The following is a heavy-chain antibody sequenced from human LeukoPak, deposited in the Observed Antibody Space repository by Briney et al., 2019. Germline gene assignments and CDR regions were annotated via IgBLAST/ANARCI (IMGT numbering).Heavy chain of an antibody. D-gene: IGHD2-2*01. V-gene: IGHV4-59*01. CDR2: IYYSGSN. J-gene: IGHJ4*02. CDR3: ARVGHCSSTSCYGLDY. CDR1: GGSLINYY. Sequence: SETLSLTCTVSGGSLINYYWSWVRQPPGKGMEWIGYIYYSGSNNYNPSLNSRVPISVDTSKNQFSLKLSSVTAADTALYYCARVGHCSSTSCYGLDYWGQGTLVTVSS.